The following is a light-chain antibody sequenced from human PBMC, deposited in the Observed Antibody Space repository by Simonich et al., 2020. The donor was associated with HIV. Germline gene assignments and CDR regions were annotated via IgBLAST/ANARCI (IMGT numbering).Light chain of an antibody. CDR2: WAS. Sequence: DIVMTQSPDSLALSLGERATIHCKSSQSVLSSANNKNYLAWYQQNPGQPPKLLISWASTRESGVPDRFSGSGSGTDFTLTISSLQAEDVAVYYCQQYYSTPRTFGQGTKVEIK. CDR1: QSVLSSANNKNY. J-gene: IGKJ1*01. CDR3: QQYYSTPRT. V-gene: IGKV4-1*01.